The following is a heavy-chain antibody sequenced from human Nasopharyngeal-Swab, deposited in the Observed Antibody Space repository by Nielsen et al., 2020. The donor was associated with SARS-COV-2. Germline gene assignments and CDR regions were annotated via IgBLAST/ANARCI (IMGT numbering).Heavy chain of an antibody. D-gene: IGHD2-2*01. V-gene: IGHV1-2*06. Sequence: ASVKVSCKASGYTFTGYYMHWVRQAPGQGLEWMGRINPNSGGTNYAQKFQGRVTMTRDTSTSTVYMELSSLRSEDTAVYYCAREDIVVVPAGSYYGMDVWGQGTTVTVSS. J-gene: IGHJ6*02. CDR1: GYTFTGYY. CDR2: INPNSGGT. CDR3: AREDIVVVPAGSYYGMDV.